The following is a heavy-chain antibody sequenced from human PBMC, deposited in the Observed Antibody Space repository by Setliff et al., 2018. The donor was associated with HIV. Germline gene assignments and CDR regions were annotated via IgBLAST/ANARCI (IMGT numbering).Heavy chain of an antibody. J-gene: IGHJ1*01. Sequence: VTVSCKASGYTFTSYYMHWVRQAPGQGLEWMGIINPSSGSTTYAQKFQGRVTMTRDTSTSTVYMELSSLRSEDTAVYYCARDPAPSSSASYFQHWGQGTPVTVSS. CDR2: INPSSGST. CDR1: GYTFTSYY. CDR3: ARDPAPSSSASYFQH. D-gene: IGHD6-6*01. V-gene: IGHV1-46*01.